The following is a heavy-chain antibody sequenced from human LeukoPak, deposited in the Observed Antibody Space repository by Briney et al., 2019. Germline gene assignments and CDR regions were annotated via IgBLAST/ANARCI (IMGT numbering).Heavy chain of an antibody. CDR1: GFTFTSTA. Sequence: SVKVSRKASGFTFTSTAVQWVRQARGQRLEWIGWILVGSGNTNYAQMFQERVTLTWDVSTSTAYMVLSSLRSEDTAIYYCASDPPYTSSSAWWGQGTLVTVSS. J-gene: IGHJ4*02. CDR2: ILVGSGNT. D-gene: IGHD2-2*01. V-gene: IGHV1-58*01. CDR3: ASDPPYTSSSAW.